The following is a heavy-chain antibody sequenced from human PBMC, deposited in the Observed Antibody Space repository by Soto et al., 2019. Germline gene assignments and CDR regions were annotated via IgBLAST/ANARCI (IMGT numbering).Heavy chain of an antibody. V-gene: IGHV4-39*01. D-gene: IGHD4-17*01. Sequence: QLQLQESGPGLVKPSETLSLTCTVSGASVTSSTYYWGWIRQPPGKGLEWIGSIYYSGSTYYNPSLRSRVTISVDTSKNQVSLKLTSVTAADTAVYYCANDYGDYKYYYGMYVWGQGTRVTVSS. CDR1: GASVTSSTYY. J-gene: IGHJ6*02. CDR2: IYYSGST. CDR3: ANDYGDYKYYYGMYV.